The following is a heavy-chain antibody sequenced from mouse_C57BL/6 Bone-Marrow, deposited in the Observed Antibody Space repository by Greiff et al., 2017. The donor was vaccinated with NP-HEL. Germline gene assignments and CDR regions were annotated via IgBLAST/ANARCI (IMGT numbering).Heavy chain of an antibody. CDR2: IRNKANGYTT. J-gene: IGHJ4*01. CDR1: GFAFTDHY. V-gene: IGHV7-3*01. CDR3: ARSIYYDYADDPVYAMDY. D-gene: IGHD2-4*01. Sequence: EVKLMESGGGLVQPGGSLSVSCAASGFAFTDHYMSWVRQTPGKALEWLGFIRNKANGYTTEYSASVKGRFTISRDNSQSILYLQMNALRAEDSATYFCARSIYYDYADDPVYAMDYWGQGTSVTVSS.